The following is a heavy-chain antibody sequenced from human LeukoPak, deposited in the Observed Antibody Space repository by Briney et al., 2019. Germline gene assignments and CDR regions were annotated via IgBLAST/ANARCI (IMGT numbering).Heavy chain of an antibody. CDR1: GFTFSSYD. J-gene: IGHJ4*02. CDR3: ESAVQTHAGTDY. Sequence: GSLSLTCTASGFTFSSYDLSWVRQAPGKGLEWVSDINGSGGSNYYADSVKGRFTISRDKSKNTLYLQMDSLRATDTDVYVCESAVQTHAGTDYWGQGTLVTVSS. V-gene: IGHV3-23*01. CDR2: INGSGGSN. D-gene: IGHD6-13*01.